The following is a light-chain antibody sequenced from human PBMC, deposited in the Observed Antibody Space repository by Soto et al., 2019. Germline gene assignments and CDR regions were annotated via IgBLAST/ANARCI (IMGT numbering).Light chain of an antibody. V-gene: IGLV2-14*01. CDR2: EVS. CDR1: SSDVGGYKY. J-gene: IGLJ1*01. CDR3: SSYTSSSTLNYV. Sequence: QSALTQPASVSGSPGQSITISCTGTSSDVGGYKYVSWYQQPPGKAPKLMIYEVSHRPSGVSNRFSGSKSGNTASLTISGLQAEDEADYYCSSYTSSSTLNYVFGTGTEVTVL.